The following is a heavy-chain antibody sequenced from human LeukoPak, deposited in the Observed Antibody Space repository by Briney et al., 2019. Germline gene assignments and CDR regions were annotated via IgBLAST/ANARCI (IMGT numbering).Heavy chain of an antibody. CDR1: GGSISSYS. J-gene: IGHJ3*02. Sequence: PSETLSHTCSVSGGSISSYSWSWIRQPAGKGLDWIGRIYSSGSSKYNSSLKSRVIMSVDTSKNQFSLKLTSVTAADTAVYYCARVWGELLWFGELGNAFDIWGQGTMVTVSS. D-gene: IGHD3-10*01. CDR2: IYSSGSS. CDR3: ARVWGELLWFGELGNAFDI. V-gene: IGHV4-4*07.